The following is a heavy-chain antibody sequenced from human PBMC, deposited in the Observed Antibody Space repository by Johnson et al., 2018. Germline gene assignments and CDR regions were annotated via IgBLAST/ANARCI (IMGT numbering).Heavy chain of an antibody. J-gene: IGHJ4*02. CDR1: GYTFKTYY. CDR2: VNPNNGAT. D-gene: IGHD6-19*01. V-gene: IGHV1-46*02. CDR3: ARVMVSVVSGWLNTGPYVDY. Sequence: QVQLVQSGAEVREPGASVKISCKASGYTFKTYYIHWLRQTPGQGPEWMGVVNPNNGATDYAQKFRGRVTMTRDTSASTVYMELSGLRSEDKAVYYWARVMVSVVSGWLNTGPYVDYWGLGARVTVSS.